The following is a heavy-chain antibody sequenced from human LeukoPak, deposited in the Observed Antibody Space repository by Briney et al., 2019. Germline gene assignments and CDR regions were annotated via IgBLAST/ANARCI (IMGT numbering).Heavy chain of an antibody. D-gene: IGHD3-22*01. J-gene: IGHJ3*02. CDR2: IKQDGGVK. Sequence: PGGSLRLSCAASRFTFSNYWMSWVRQAPGKGLEWVANIKQDGGVKYYVDSVKGRFTISRDNAKNSLYLQMNSLRAEDTAVYYCARVARQYYYDSSGYPHRHALGAFDIWGQGTMVTVSS. CDR3: ARVARQYYYDSSGYPHRHALGAFDI. V-gene: IGHV3-7*01. CDR1: RFTFSNYW.